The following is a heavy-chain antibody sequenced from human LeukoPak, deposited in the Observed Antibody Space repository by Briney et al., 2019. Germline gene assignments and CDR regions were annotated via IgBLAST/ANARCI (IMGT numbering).Heavy chain of an antibody. Sequence: PSQTLSLTCTVSGGSISSGSYYWSWIRQPPGKGLEWIGYIYYSGSTNYNPSLKSRVTISVDTSKNQFSLKLSSVTAADTAVYYCARTQYCSGGSCYLPYNWFDPWGQGTLVTVSS. CDR2: IYYSGST. J-gene: IGHJ5*02. CDR3: ARTQYCSGGSCYLPYNWFDP. V-gene: IGHV4-61*01. D-gene: IGHD2-15*01. CDR1: GGSISSGSYY.